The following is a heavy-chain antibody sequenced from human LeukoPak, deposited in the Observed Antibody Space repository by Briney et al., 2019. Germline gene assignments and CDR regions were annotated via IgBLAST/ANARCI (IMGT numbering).Heavy chain of an antibody. CDR2: ISVSGGST. J-gene: IGHJ3*02. CDR3: ASRAHEGAFDM. CDR1: GFTFSSYS. V-gene: IGHV3-23*01. Sequence: GGSLRLSCAASGFTFSSYSMNWVRQAPGKGLGCVSGISVSGGSTYYADSVKGRFTISRDNSKNTLYLQMNSLRAHDTTVYYCASRAHEGAFDMWGQGTTVAVSS.